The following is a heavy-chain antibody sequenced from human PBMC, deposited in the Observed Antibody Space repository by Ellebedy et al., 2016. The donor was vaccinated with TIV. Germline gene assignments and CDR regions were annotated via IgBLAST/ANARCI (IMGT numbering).Heavy chain of an antibody. J-gene: IGHJ5*02. V-gene: IGHV3-23*01. CDR3: ARMGVFSGSYPDP. CDR2: IDETGDNT. D-gene: IGHD1-26*01. Sequence: GGSLRLSCAASGFTFINYAMSWVRHTPERGLEWVSGIDETGDNTYYADSVKGRFTISRDNSLDTVFLQMNRLRREDTAVYFCARMGVFSGSYPDPWGRGTLVTVSS. CDR1: GFTFINYA.